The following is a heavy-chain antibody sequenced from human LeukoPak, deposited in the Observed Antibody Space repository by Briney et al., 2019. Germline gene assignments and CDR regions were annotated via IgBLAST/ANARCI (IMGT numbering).Heavy chain of an antibody. D-gene: IGHD3-10*01. CDR3: ARDSTMVRGFDY. J-gene: IGHJ4*02. CDR2: IYHSGST. V-gene: IGHV4-38-2*02. Sequence: PSGTLSLTCTVSGYSISSGYYWGWIRQPPGKGLEWIGSIYHSGSTYYNPSLKSRVTISVDTSKNQFSLKLSSVTAADTAVYYCARDSTMVRGFDYWGQGTLVTVSS. CDR1: GYSISSGYY.